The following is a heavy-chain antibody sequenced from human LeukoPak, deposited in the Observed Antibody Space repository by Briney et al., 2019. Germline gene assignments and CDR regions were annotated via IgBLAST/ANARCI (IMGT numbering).Heavy chain of an antibody. D-gene: IGHD4-17*01. Sequence: PSQTLSLTCTVSGGSISSGDYYWSWIRQPPGKGLEWIGYIYYSGSTYYNPSLKSRVTISVDTSKNQFSLKLSSVTAADTAVYYCARTYGDYDSAFDYWGQGTLVTVSS. CDR2: IYYSGST. CDR1: GGSISSGDYY. V-gene: IGHV4-30-4*08. J-gene: IGHJ4*02. CDR3: ARTYGDYDSAFDY.